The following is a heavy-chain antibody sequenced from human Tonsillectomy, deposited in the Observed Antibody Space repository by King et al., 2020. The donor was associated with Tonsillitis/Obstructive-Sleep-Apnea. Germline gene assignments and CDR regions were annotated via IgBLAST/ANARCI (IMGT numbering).Heavy chain of an antibody. CDR1: GGSFSGYY. Sequence: HVQLQQWGAGLLKPSETLSLTCAVYGGSFSGYYWSWIRQPPGKGLEWIGEINHSGITNYNPSLRSRVTISVDTSKNQFSLKLSSVTAADTAVYYCARGDIVVVPAAMVYYYYMDVWGKGTTVTVSS. CDR3: ARGDIVVVPAAMVYYYYMDV. V-gene: IGHV4-34*01. D-gene: IGHD2-2*01. CDR2: INHSGIT. J-gene: IGHJ6*03.